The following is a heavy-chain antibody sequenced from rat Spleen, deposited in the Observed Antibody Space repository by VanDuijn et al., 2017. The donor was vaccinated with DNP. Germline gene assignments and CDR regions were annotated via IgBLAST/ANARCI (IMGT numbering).Heavy chain of an antibody. D-gene: IGHD3-8*01. CDR2: ISTSGGST. V-gene: IGHV5-25*01. CDR1: GFTFSNYD. CDR3: ARRIGLPDY. J-gene: IGHJ2*01. Sequence: EVQLVESGGGLVQPGRSLKLSCAASGFTFSNYDMAWVRQAPTKGLEWVASISTSGGSTYYRDSVKGRFTVSRDNAKSTLYLQMDSLRSEDTATYYCARRIGLPDYWGQGVMVTVSS.